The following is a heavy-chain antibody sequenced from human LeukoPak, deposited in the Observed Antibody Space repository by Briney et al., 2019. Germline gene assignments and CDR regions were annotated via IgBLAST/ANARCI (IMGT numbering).Heavy chain of an antibody. V-gene: IGHV4-59*01. CDR3: ARMVGGAPDY. J-gene: IGHJ4*02. Sequence: SETLSLTCTVSGGSISSYYWSWIRQPPGKGLEWIGYIYYSGSTNYNPSLKSRVTISVDTSKNQFSLKLSSVTAADTAVYYCARMVGGAPDYWGRGALVTVSS. CDR2: IYYSGST. D-gene: IGHD2-15*01. CDR1: GGSISSYY.